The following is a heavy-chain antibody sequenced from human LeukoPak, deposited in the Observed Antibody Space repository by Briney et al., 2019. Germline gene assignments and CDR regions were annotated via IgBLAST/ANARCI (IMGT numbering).Heavy chain of an antibody. Sequence: GGSLRLSCAASGFTLSTYWMIWVRQAPGKGLEWVANIKQDGSRKNYVDSVKGRFTISRDNAKNLLYLQMNSLRAEDTAVYYCARETPDSSGWDWGQGTLVTVSS. CDR2: IKQDGSRK. J-gene: IGHJ4*02. V-gene: IGHV3-7*01. CDR3: ARETPDSSGWD. CDR1: GFTLSTYW. D-gene: IGHD6-19*01.